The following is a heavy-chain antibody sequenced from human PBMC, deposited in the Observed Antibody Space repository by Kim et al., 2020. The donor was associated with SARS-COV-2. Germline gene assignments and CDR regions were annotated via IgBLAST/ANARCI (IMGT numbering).Heavy chain of an antibody. D-gene: IGHD2-21*02. Sequence: SETLSLTCAVYGGSFSGYYWSWIRQPPGKGLEWIGEINHSGSTNYNPSLKSRVTISVDTSKNQFSLKLSSVTAADTAVYYCARGLFVVTAGGDYYYGMDVWGQGTTVTVSS. J-gene: IGHJ6*02. V-gene: IGHV4-34*01. CDR3: ARGLFVVTAGGDYYYGMDV. CDR1: GGSFSGYY. CDR2: INHSGST.